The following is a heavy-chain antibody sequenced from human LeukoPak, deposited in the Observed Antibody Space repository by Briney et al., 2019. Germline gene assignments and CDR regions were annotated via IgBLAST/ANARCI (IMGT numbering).Heavy chain of an antibody. J-gene: IGHJ6*03. CDR3: AREVIAAARGSYYYYMDV. D-gene: IGHD6-13*01. CDR2: INTDGSST. CDR1: GFTFSSYW. Sequence: GGSLRLSCAASGFTFSSYWMHWVRQAPGKGLVWVSRINTDGSSTSYADSVKGRFTISRDNAKNTLYLQMNSLRAEDTAVYYCAREVIAAARGSYYYYMDVWGKGTTVTVSS. V-gene: IGHV3-74*01.